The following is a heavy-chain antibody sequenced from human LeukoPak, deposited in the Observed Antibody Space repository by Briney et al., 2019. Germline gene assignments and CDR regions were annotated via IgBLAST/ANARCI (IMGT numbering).Heavy chain of an antibody. V-gene: IGHV4-34*01. J-gene: IGHJ5*02. CDR2: INHSGST. D-gene: IGHD3-10*01. Sequence: SETLSLTCAVYGGSFSGYYWSWIRQPPGKGLEWIGVINHSGSTNYNPSLKSRVTISVDTSKNQFSLKLSSVTAADTAVYYCARARGRYTMDRGVHRWFDPWGQGTLVTVSS. CDR1: GGSFSGYY. CDR3: ARARGRYTMDRGVHRWFDP.